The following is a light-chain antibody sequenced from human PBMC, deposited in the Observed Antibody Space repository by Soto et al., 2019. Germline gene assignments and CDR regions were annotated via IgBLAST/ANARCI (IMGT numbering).Light chain of an antibody. CDR3: QHYNNWPPWT. J-gene: IGKJ1*01. CDR2: RAS. V-gene: IGKV3-15*01. Sequence: IVMTQSPATLSGSPGERATLSCRASQSISNNLAWYQQKPGQAPRLLIYRASTRATGIPLRFSGSGSGTDFTLTISSLQSEDFAVYYCQHYNNWPPWTFGQGTKVEIK. CDR1: QSISNN.